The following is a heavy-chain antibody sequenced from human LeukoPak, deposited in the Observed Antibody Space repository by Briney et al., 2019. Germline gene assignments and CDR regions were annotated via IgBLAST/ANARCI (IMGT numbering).Heavy chain of an antibody. CDR1: GGSISSGGYY. J-gene: IGHJ5*02. Sequence: QPSETLSLTCTVSGGSISSGGYYWSWIRLHPGKGLEWIGNIYHSGYTYYNPSLTSRVTISVDTSNNQFSLKLSSVTAADTAVYYCARVSTMVRGVPDWFDPWGQGTLVTVSS. V-gene: IGHV4-31*03. CDR2: IYHSGYT. D-gene: IGHD3-10*01. CDR3: ARVSTMVRGVPDWFDP.